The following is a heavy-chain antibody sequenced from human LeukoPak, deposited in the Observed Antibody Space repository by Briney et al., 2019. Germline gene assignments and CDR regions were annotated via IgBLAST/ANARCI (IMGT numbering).Heavy chain of an antibody. CDR1: GFTFSSHG. D-gene: IGHD1-26*01. CDR2: ISYDGSHK. V-gene: IGHV3-30*18. CDR3: AKDNVAATGRYFDY. Sequence: PGGSLRLSCVASGFTFSSHGMHWVRQAPGKGLEWVALISYDGSHKYFADSVKGRFTISRDNSKNTLFLQMHSLRAEDTAVYYCAKDNVAATGRYFDYWGQGTLVTVSS. J-gene: IGHJ4*02.